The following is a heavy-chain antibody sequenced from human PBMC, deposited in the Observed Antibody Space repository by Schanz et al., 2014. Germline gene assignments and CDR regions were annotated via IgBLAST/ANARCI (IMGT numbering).Heavy chain of an antibody. D-gene: IGHD4-17*01. V-gene: IGHV3-74*01. CDR1: GFTFSSYW. CDR2: TSNDGSFT. Sequence: VQLVESGGGVVQPGRSLRLSCAASGFTFSSYWMHWVRQAPGKGLVWVSRTSNDGSFTTFADSVKGRFTISRDNAKNTLYLQMNSLRAEDTAVYYCVRDTDYHFDYWGQGTLVTVSS. J-gene: IGHJ4*02. CDR3: VRDTDYHFDY.